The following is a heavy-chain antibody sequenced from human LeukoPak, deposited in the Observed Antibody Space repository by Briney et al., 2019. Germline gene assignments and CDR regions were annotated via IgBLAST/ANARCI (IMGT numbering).Heavy chain of an antibody. CDR2: IYTSGST. CDR1: GGSISSYY. D-gene: IGHD3-3*01. Sequence: SETLSLTCTVSGGSISSYYWSWIRQPAGKGLEWIGRIYTSGSTNYNPSLKSRVTMSVDTSKNQFSLKLSSVTAADTAVYYCARDRITIFGVVKSWFDPWGQGTLVTVSS. J-gene: IGHJ5*02. V-gene: IGHV4-4*07. CDR3: ARDRITIFGVVKSWFDP.